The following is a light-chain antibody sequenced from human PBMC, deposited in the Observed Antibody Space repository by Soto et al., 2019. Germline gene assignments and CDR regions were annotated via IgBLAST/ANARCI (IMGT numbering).Light chain of an antibody. CDR2: RRN. CDR3: APWDDSLSAHVL. Sequence: QSVLTQPPSASVTPGQRVTISCSGSSSNIGSNYIYWYHHLPGTAPKLLIYRRNQRPSGVPDRLSGSKSGTSASQAISGLRSEDEADYYCAPWDDSLSAHVLFGGGTKLTVL. CDR1: SSNIGSNY. V-gene: IGLV1-47*01. J-gene: IGLJ2*01.